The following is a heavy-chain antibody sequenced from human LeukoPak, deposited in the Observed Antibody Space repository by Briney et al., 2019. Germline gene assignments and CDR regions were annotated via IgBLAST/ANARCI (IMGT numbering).Heavy chain of an antibody. CDR3: ARAVLNYYDSSGYYPTLDY. V-gene: IGHV1-69*13. D-gene: IGHD3-22*01. J-gene: IGHJ4*02. CDR1: GGTXSSYA. CDR2: IIPIFGTA. Sequence: ASVKVSCKASGGTXSSYAISWVRQAPGQGLEWMGGIIPIFGTANYAQKFQGRVTITADESTSTAYMELSSLRSEDTAVYYCARAVLNYYDSSGYYPTLDYWGQGTLVTVSS.